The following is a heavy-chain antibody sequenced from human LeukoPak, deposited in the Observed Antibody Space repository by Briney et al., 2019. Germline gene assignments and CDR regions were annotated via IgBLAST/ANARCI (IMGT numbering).Heavy chain of an antibody. D-gene: IGHD3-3*01. CDR3: ARGRTIFGVAIAPDFDY. CDR2: INHSGST. V-gene: IGHV4-34*01. CDR1: GGSFSGYY. Sequence: SETLSLTCAVYGGSFSGYYWSWIRQPPGKGLEWIGEINHSGSTNYNPSLKSRVTISVDTSKNQFSLKLSSVTAADTAVYYCARGRTIFGVAIAPDFDYWGQGTLVTVSS. J-gene: IGHJ4*02.